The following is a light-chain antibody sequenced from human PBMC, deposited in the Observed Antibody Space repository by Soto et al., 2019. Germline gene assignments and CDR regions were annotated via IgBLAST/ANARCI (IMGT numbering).Light chain of an antibody. J-gene: IGLJ1*01. CDR1: SGDGGAYDY. CDR2: DVN. V-gene: IGLV2-11*01. Sequence: QSALTQPRSVSGSPGQSVTISCTGTSGDGGAYDYVSWYQQHPGKAPKVLVYDVNKRPSGVPDRFSGSRPGNTASLTISGLQADDEVDYYCLSYAGTNARLRVFGTGTKVTVL. CDR3: LSYAGTNARLRV.